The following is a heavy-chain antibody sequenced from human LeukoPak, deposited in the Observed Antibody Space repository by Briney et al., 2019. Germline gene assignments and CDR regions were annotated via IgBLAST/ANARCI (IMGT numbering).Heavy chain of an antibody. V-gene: IGHV1-69*04. J-gene: IGHJ4*02. CDR2: IIPILGIA. Sequence: SVKVSCEASGGTFSSYAISWVRQAPGQGLEWMGRIIPILGIANYAQKFQGRVTITADKPTSTAYMELSSLRSEDTAVYYCAASASYYDILTGSIFDYWGQGTLVTVSS. CDR1: GGTFSSYA. D-gene: IGHD3-9*01. CDR3: AASASYYDILTGSIFDY.